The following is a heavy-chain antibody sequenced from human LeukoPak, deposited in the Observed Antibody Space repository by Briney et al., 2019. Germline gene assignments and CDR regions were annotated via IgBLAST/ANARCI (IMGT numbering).Heavy chain of an antibody. CDR2: IYHSGST. D-gene: IGHD3-9*01. J-gene: IGHJ5*02. Sequence: PPETLSLTCAVSGGSISSGGYSWSWIRQPPGKGLEWIGYIYHSGSTYYNPSLKSRVTISVDRSKNQFSLKLSSVTAADTAVYYCARSADWLWGFDWFDPWGQGTLVTVSS. CDR3: ARSADWLWGFDWFDP. V-gene: IGHV4-30-2*01. CDR1: GGSISSGGYS.